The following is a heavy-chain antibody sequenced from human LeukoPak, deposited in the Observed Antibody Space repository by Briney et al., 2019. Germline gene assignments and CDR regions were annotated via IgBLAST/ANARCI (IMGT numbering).Heavy chain of an antibody. J-gene: IGHJ6*02. Sequence: ASVKVSCKASGYTFTSYGISWVRQAPGQGLEWMGWISAYNGNTNYAQKFQGRVTITADKSTSTAYMELSSLRSEDTAVYYCAREFGQKRFHSLYGMDVWGQGTTVTVSS. V-gene: IGHV1-18*01. CDR3: AREFGQKRFHSLYGMDV. CDR1: GYTFTSYG. D-gene: IGHD3-3*01. CDR2: ISAYNGNT.